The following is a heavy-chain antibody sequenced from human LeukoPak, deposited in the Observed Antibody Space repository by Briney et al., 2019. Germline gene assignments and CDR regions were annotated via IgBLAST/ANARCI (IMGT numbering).Heavy chain of an antibody. J-gene: IGHJ6*03. CDR1: GGSISSYY. CDR2: IYYSGST. Sequence: PSETLSLTCTVSGGSISSYYWSWLRQPPGKGLEWIGYIYYSGSTNYNPSLKSRVTISVDTSKNQFSLKLSSVTAADTAVYYCARDRLVTTGYYYYYMDVWGKGTTVTVSS. V-gene: IGHV4-59*01. CDR3: ARDRLVTTGYYYYYMDV. D-gene: IGHD4-17*01.